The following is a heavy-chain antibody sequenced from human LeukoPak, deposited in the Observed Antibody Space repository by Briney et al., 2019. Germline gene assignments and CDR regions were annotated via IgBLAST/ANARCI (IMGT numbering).Heavy chain of an antibody. CDR2: IRSNAYDGKT. J-gene: IGHJ4*02. CDR3: TGDPLYYYDSSGDY. CDR1: GFTFGDYA. Sequence: GGSLRLSCTASGFTFGDYAMSWVRQAPGKGLEWVGFIRSNAYDGKTEYAASVKGRFTISRDDSKSIAYLQMHSLKTEDTAVYYCTGDPLYYYDSSGDYWGQGTLVTVSS. D-gene: IGHD3-22*01. V-gene: IGHV3-49*04.